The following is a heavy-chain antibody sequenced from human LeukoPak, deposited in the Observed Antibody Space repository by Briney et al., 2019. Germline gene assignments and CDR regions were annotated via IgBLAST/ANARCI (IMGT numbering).Heavy chain of an antibody. J-gene: IGHJ5*02. D-gene: IGHD6-19*01. V-gene: IGHV3-21*01. Sequence: GGSLRLSCAASGFTFSSYAMSWVRQAPGKGLEWVSSISSSSSYIYYADSVKGRFTISRDNAKNSLYLQMNSLRAEDTAVYYCARGGQWLVLGPNWFDPWGQGTLVTVSS. CDR2: ISSSSSYI. CDR3: ARGGQWLVLGPNWFDP. CDR1: GFTFSSYA.